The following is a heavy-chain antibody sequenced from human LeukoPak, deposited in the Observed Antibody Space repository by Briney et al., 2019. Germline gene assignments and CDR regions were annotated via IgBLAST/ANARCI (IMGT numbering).Heavy chain of an antibody. CDR1: GGSISSGGYY. J-gene: IGHJ6*02. Sequence: PSETLSLTCTVSGGSISSGGYYWSWIRQHPGKGLEWIGYSSGSTYYNPSVKSRATISVDTSKNQFSLKLSSVTAADTAVYYCARLPKKYSSSSYYYYGMDVWGQGTTVTVSS. CDR2: SSGST. CDR3: ARLPKKYSSSSYYYYGMDV. V-gene: IGHV4-31*03. D-gene: IGHD6-6*01.